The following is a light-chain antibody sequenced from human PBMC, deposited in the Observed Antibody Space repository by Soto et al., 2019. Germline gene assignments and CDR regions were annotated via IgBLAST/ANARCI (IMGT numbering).Light chain of an antibody. CDR3: QQYATSPFT. CDR1: QSVGSSY. Sequence: EIVLTQSPGTLSLSPGERATLSCRASQSVGSSYLAWYQQKPGQAPRVPIYGASSRATGIPDRFSGSGSGTDFTLTISRLEPEDFAVYYCQQYATSPFTFGPGTKVDIK. CDR2: GAS. V-gene: IGKV3-20*01. J-gene: IGKJ3*01.